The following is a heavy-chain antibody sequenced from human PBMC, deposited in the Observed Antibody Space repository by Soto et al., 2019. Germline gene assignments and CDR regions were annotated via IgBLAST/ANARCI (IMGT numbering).Heavy chain of an antibody. CDR3: AKVPRYCSGGSCYGGYFDY. V-gene: IGHV3-23*01. CDR2: ISGSGGNT. CDR1: GFTFSSFA. D-gene: IGHD2-15*01. J-gene: IGHJ4*02. Sequence: EVQLLESGGGLVQPGGSLRLSCAASGFTFSSFAMSWVRQAPGKGLEWVSTISGSGGNTYYAGSVKGRFTISRDNSKNTLFLQMNSLRAEDTAVYYCAKVPRYCSGGSCYGGYFDYWGQGTLVTVSS.